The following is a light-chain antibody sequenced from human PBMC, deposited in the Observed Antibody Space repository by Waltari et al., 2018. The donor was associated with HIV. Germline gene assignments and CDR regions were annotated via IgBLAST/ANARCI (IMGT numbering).Light chain of an antibody. J-gene: IGKJ5*01. CDR1: QNVTSN. CDR2: GAS. V-gene: IGKV3-15*01. CDR3: QQYNNWPPIT. Sequence: EIVMTQSPVTLSVSPGERATLPCRASQNVTSNLAWYQQKPGQAPRLLIYGASTRATDIPARFSGSGSGTDFTLTINSLQSEDFAVFYCQQYNNWPPITFGQGTRLEIK.